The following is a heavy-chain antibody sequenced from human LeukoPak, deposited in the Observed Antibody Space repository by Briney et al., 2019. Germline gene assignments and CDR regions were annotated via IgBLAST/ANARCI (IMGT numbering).Heavy chain of an antibody. V-gene: IGHV1-2*06. D-gene: IGHD7-27*01. CDR1: GYTFTGYY. Sequence: ASVKVSCKASGYTFTGYYMHWVRQAPGQGLEWMGRINPKSGGTNYAQKFQGRVTMTRDTSISTAYFELSRLRSDDTAVYYCARGSGDPDAYYCYDYMDIWGKGTTVTVSS. CDR3: ARGSGDPDAYYCYDYMDI. CDR2: INPKSGGT. J-gene: IGHJ6*03.